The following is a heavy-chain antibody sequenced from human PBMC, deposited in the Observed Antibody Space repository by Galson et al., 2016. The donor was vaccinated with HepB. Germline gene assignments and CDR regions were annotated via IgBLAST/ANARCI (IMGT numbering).Heavy chain of an antibody. CDR3: ATTPYYVPNYYPYY. Sequence: QSGAEVKKPGESLRISCKGSGYTFRSYWIGWVRQMPGKGLEWMGIAYPAGSDTRYSPSFQGQVTVSVDQSTSTAYLQWSSLKDSDTATYYCATTPYYVPNYYPYYWGQGTLVTVSS. V-gene: IGHV5-51*01. J-gene: IGHJ4*02. CDR2: AYPAGSDT. D-gene: IGHD3-10*02. CDR1: GYTFRSYW.